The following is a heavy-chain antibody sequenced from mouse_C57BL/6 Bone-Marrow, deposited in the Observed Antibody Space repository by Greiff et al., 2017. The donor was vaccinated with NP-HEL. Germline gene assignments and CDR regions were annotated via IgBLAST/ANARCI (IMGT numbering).Heavy chain of an antibody. J-gene: IGHJ2*01. CDR3: AKTAQASYYFDY. CDR2: IYPGGGYT. Sequence: VKLVESGAELVRPGTSVKMSCKASGYTFTNYWIGWAKQRPGHGLEWIGDIYPGGGYTNYNEKFKGKATLTADKSSSTAYMQFSSLTSEYSAIYYCAKTAQASYYFDYWGQGTTLTVSS. CDR1: GYTFTNYW. D-gene: IGHD3-2*02. V-gene: IGHV1-63*01.